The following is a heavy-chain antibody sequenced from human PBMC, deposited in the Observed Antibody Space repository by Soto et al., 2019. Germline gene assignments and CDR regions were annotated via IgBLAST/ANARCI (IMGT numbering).Heavy chain of an antibody. J-gene: IGHJ4*02. CDR2: IFHSLGA. Sequence: SETLSLTCTVSGSSTTSYYWSWIRQPPGKVLEWLGYIFHSLGAKYNPSLGSRGTISLDTSKNQLSLSLRSVTAADTAIYFCVRDLNGSGDYWGQGTLVTVSS. D-gene: IGHD3-10*01. CDR1: GSSTTSYY. CDR3: VRDLNGSGDY. V-gene: IGHV4-59*01.